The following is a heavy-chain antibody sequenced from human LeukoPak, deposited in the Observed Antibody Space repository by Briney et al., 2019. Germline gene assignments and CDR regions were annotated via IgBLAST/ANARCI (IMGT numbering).Heavy chain of an antibody. Sequence: GGSPRLSCAASGFTFSGYSMGWVRQAPGKGLEWISAINDGGSSTYYADSVKGRFIIFRDNFKNTLFLQMTGLGAEDTALYYGAKDGAMPGALDAFDIWGQGTLVTVSS. CDR3: AKDGAMPGALDAFDI. V-gene: IGHV3-23*01. J-gene: IGHJ3*02. CDR2: INDGGSST. CDR1: GFTFSGYS. D-gene: IGHD6-19*01.